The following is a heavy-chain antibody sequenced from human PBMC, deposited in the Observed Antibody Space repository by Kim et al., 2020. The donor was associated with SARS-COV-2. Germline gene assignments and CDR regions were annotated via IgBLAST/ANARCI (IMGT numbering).Heavy chain of an antibody. CDR3: ARFGIVATSDAFDI. CDR1: GGSISSYY. CDR2: IYYSGST. D-gene: IGHD5-12*01. J-gene: IGHJ3*02. V-gene: IGHV4-59*08. Sequence: SETLSLTCTVSGGSISSYYWSWIRQPPGKGLEWIGYIYYSGSTNYNPSLKSRVTISVDTSKNQFSLKLSSVTAADTAVYYCARFGIVATSDAFDIWGQGT.